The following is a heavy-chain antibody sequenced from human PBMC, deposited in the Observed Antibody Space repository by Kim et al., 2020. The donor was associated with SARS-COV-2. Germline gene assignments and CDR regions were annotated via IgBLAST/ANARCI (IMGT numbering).Heavy chain of an antibody. V-gene: IGHV1-69*13. CDR3: AREGKNYSSREGGNWFDP. CDR1: GGTFSSYA. J-gene: IGHJ5*02. CDR2: IIPIFGTA. Sequence: SVKVSCKASGGTFSSYAISWVRQAPGQGLEWMGGIIPIFGTANYAQKFQGRVTITADESTSTAYMELSSLRSEDTAVYYCAREGKNYSSREGGNWFDPWGQGTLVTVSS. D-gene: IGHD6-13*01.